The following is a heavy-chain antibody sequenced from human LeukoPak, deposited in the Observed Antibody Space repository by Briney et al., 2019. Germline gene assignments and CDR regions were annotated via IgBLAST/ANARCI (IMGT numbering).Heavy chain of an antibody. CDR2: IKTDGSQK. CDR3: AKGYWSGYSFDNWFDP. D-gene: IGHD3-3*01. CDR1: GFTFSNYW. Sequence: GGSLRLSCVASGFTFSNYWMTWVRQAPGKGLEWVANIKTDGSQKSYVDSVKGRFTISRDNSKNTLYLQMNSLRTEDTAVYYCAKGYWSGYSFDNWFDPWGQGTLVTVSS. V-gene: IGHV3-7*01. J-gene: IGHJ5*02.